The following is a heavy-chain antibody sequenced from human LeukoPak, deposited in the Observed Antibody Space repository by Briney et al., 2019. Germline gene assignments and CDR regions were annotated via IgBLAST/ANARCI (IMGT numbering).Heavy chain of an antibody. V-gene: IGHV3-66*01. J-gene: IGHJ6*02. CDR3: ARDRRGWYCSGGSCYLPPDV. Sequence: GGSLRLSCAASGFTVSSNYMSWVRQAPGKGLEWVSVIYSGGSTYYADSVKGRFTISRDNSKNTLYLQMNSLRAEDTAVYYCARDRRGWYCSGGSCYLPPDVWGQGTTVTVSS. CDR2: IYSGGST. D-gene: IGHD2-15*01. CDR1: GFTVSSNY.